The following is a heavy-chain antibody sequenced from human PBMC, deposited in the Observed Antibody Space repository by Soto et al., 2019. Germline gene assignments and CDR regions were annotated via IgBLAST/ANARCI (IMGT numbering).Heavy chain of an antibody. V-gene: IGHV3-23*01. J-gene: IGHJ4*02. Sequence: GALRLSCAASEFSFDDYAMSWVRQAPGKGLEWVSSITYTGVSTYYVDSVKGRFTISRDNSKDTLYLQMNSLRAEDTAIYYCAKASVWYPYFDSWGQGTLVTVSS. D-gene: IGHD6-13*01. CDR2: ITYTGVST. CDR3: AKASVWYPYFDS. CDR1: EFSFDDYA.